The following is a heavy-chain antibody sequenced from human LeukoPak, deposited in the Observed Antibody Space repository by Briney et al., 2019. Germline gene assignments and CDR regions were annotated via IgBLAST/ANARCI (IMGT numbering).Heavy chain of an antibody. CDR3: ARDFRGYSYVSGMDV. CDR2: IIPIFGTA. D-gene: IGHD5-18*01. CDR1: GGTFSRYA. Sequence: ASVKVSCKASGGTFSRYAISWVRQAPGQGLEWMGGIIPIFGTANYAQKFQGRVTITADESTSTAYMELSSLRSEDTAVYYCARDFRGYSYVSGMDVWGQGTTVTVSS. V-gene: IGHV1-69*13. J-gene: IGHJ6*02.